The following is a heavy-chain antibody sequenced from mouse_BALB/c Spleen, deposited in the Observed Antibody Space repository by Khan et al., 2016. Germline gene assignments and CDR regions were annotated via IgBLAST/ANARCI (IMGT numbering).Heavy chain of an antibody. J-gene: IGHJ4*01. CDR1: GFNIKDYY. Sequence: VQLQQSGAELVRSGASVKLSCTASGFNIKDYYMHWVKQRPEQGLEWIGWIDPENGDTEYAPKFQGQSTMTADTSSNTAYLQLSSLTSEDTAVYYGIACDYNAMDYWGQGTSVTVSA. CDR2: IDPENGDT. V-gene: IGHV14-4*02. CDR3: IACDYNAMDY.